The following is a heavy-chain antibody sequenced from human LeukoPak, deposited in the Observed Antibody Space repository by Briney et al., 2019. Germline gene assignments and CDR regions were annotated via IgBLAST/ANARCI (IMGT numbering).Heavy chain of an antibody. CDR3: ARSTVTYPFY. CDR1: GFTFSTYS. Sequence: PGGSLRLSCAASGFTFSTYSMNWVRQAPGKGLEWVSVIYSGGSTYYADSVKGRFTISRDNSKNTLYLQMNSLRAEDTAVYYCARSTVTYPFYWGQGTLVTVSS. V-gene: IGHV3-66*01. D-gene: IGHD4-17*01. J-gene: IGHJ4*02. CDR2: IYSGGST.